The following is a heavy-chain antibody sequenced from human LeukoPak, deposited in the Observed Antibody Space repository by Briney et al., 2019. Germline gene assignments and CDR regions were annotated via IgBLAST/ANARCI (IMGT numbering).Heavy chain of an antibody. J-gene: IGHJ4*02. CDR3: AIPPESLRYFDWLYY. Sequence: ASVKVSCKASGYTFTSYYMHWVRQATGQGLEWMGIINPSGGSSSYAQKFQGRVTMTRDTSSSTVYMELSSLRSEDTAVYYCAIPPESLRYFDWLYYWGQGTLVTVSS. CDR2: INPSGGSS. CDR1: GYTFTSYY. D-gene: IGHD3-9*01. V-gene: IGHV1-46*01.